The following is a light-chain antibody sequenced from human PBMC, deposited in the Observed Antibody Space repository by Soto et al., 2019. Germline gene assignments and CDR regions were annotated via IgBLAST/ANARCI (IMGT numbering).Light chain of an antibody. CDR1: QSFRGL. V-gene: IGKV3-11*01. J-gene: IGKJ5*01. Sequence: EVVLTQSPVTPSLSPGERSTLSCRASQSFRGLLAWYQQKPGQAPRLLIYDAYNRATGIPPRFSGSGSGTDFTLTISSLEPEDSAVYDCQQRHMWPITFGQGTRLEIK. CDR3: QQRHMWPIT. CDR2: DAY.